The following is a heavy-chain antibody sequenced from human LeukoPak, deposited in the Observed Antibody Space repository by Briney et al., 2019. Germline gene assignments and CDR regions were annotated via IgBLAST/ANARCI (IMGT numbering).Heavy chain of an antibody. CDR2: IYTSGST. D-gene: IGHD6-13*01. Sequence: SETLSLTCTVSGGSISSGSYYWSWIRQPAGKGLEWIGRIYTSGSTNYNPSLKSRVTMSVDTSKNQFSLKLSSVTAADTAVYYCARVRIAAAGIDYWGQGALVTVSS. V-gene: IGHV4-61*02. CDR3: ARVRIAAAGIDY. J-gene: IGHJ4*02. CDR1: GGSISSGSYY.